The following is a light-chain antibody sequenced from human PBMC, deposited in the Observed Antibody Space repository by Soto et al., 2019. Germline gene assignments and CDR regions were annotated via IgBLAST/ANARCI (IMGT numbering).Light chain of an antibody. CDR2: EVS. CDR3: SSYTSSSTYV. Sequence: QSVLTQPASVSGSPGQSITISCTGTSSDVSRYNYVSWYQQHPGKVPKLMIYEVSNRPSGVSNRFSGSKSGNTASLTISGLQAEDEADYHCSSYTSSSTYVFGTGTKVTVL. V-gene: IGLV2-14*01. CDR1: SSDVSRYNY. J-gene: IGLJ1*01.